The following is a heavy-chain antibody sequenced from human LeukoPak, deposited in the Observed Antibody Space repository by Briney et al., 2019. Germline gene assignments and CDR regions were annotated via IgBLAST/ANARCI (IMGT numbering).Heavy chain of an antibody. CDR1: GGTLSSYA. J-gene: IGHJ4*02. CDR2: IIPIFGTA. CDR3: ARDGEWYCSSTSCYQHYFDY. D-gene: IGHD2-2*01. Sequence: ASVKVSCKASGGTLSSYAISWVRQAPGQGLEWMGGIIPIFGTANYAQKFQGRVTITADESTSSAYMELSSLRSEDTAVYYCARDGEWYCSSTSCYQHYFDYWGQGTLVTVSS. V-gene: IGHV1-69*01.